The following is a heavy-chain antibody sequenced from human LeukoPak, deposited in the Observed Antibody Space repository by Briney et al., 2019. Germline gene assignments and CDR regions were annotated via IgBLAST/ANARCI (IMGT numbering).Heavy chain of an antibody. CDR1: GYTFTGYY. V-gene: IGHV1-18*04. CDR2: ISTYNGNT. J-gene: IGHJ6*03. Sequence: SVKVSSKASGYTFTGYYMHWVRQAPGQGLEWMGWISTYNGNTNYAQKLQGRVTMTTDTSTSTAYMELRSLRSDDTAVYYCARDLGRYCSGGSCYYYYSMDVWGKGTTVTISS. D-gene: IGHD2-15*01. CDR3: ARDLGRYCSGGSCYYYYSMDV.